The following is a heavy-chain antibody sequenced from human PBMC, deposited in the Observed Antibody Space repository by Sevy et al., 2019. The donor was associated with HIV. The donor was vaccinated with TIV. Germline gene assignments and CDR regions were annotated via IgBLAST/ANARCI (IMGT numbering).Heavy chain of an antibody. CDR2: IWYDGSNR. J-gene: IGHJ4*02. V-gene: IGHV3-33*01. D-gene: IGHD6-19*01. CDR1: GFSFNGYG. CDR3: ATEGLAVAGIGYYFEY. Sequence: GGSLRLSCTASGFSFNGYGMHWVRQAPGKGLEWVALIWYDGSNRSYLDSVKGRFTVSRDNSKNTLYLQMNSLRAEDTAVYYCATEGLAVAGIGYYFEYWGQGTLVTVSS.